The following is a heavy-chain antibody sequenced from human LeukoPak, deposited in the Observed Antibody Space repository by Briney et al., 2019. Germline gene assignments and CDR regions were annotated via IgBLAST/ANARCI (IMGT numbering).Heavy chain of an antibody. CDR1: GFTFGSYG. Sequence: GRSLRLSCAASGFTFGSYGMHWVRQAPGKGLEGVALISYDGSKEYYGDSVKGRFTISRDNSKNTLYLQMNSLRAEDTAVYYCAKDQGYTYGHSFDYWGQGTLVTVSS. CDR3: AKDQGYTYGHSFDY. D-gene: IGHD5-18*01. CDR2: ISYDGSKE. J-gene: IGHJ4*02. V-gene: IGHV3-30*18.